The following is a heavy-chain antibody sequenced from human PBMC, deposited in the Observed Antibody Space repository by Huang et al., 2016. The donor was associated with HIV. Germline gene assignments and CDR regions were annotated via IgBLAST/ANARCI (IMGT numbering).Heavy chain of an antibody. Sequence: QVQLVQSGAEVKNPGASVRVSCKASGYTFTDSNIHWVRQAPGHGLEGMGGINPKRGGTSYAQRFQGRVTMTRDTTISTVHMDLRRIQSDDTAVYFCARDWSFGSSTSPADWGQGTLVTVSS. J-gene: IGHJ4*02. CDR3: ARDWSFGSSTSPAD. CDR1: GYTFTDSN. D-gene: IGHD6-6*01. CDR2: INPKRGGT. V-gene: IGHV1-2*02.